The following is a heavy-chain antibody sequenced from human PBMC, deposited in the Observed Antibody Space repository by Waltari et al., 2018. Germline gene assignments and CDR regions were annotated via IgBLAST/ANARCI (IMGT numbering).Heavy chain of an antibody. CDR3: ARHQVYCGDDRCYPPFDH. CDR2: FYYSGST. V-gene: IGHV4-39*01. CDR1: GGSISTKTYY. D-gene: IGHD2-21*01. Sequence: QLQLQELGPGLVNPSETLLFTCTVSGGSISTKTYYWGWIRQPPGKGLEWIGSFYYSGSTYYNPSLKSRVHISVDSSKNQFSLKLNSVTAADTALYYCARHQVYCGDDRCYPPFDHWGQGTLVNVSS. J-gene: IGHJ4*02.